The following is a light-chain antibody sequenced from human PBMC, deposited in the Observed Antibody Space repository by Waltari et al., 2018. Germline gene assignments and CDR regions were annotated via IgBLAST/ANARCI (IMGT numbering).Light chain of an antibody. J-gene: IGKJ4*01. CDR1: RRISTTY. V-gene: IGKV3-20*01. CDR2: DAS. CDR3: QQYDDFPLT. Sequence: EIVLTQSPGTLSLSPGESATLSCRASRRISTTYLAWYQQKPGHTPRLLIYDASSRATGIPDRFRGSGSGTDFTLTVSRVEPEDFAVYYCQQYDDFPLTFGGGTKIEIK.